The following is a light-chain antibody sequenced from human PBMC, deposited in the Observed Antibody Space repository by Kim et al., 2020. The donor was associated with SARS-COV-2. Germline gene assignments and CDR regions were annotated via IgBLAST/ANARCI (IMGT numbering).Light chain of an antibody. CDR2: AAS. CDR3: QQLNNYPLT. CDR1: QGISSY. J-gene: IGKJ4*01. Sequence: DVHLTQSPSFLSASVGDRVTITCRASQGISSYLAWYQQKPVKAPNLLIYAASTLQSGVPSRFSGSGSGTEFTLTISSLQPEDFATYYCQQLNNYPLTFGGGTKVDIK. V-gene: IGKV1-9*01.